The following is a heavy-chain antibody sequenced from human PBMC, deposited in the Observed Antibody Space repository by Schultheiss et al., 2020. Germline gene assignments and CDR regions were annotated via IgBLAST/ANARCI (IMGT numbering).Heavy chain of an antibody. CDR3: ANGTAMDV. CDR1: GGTFSSYA. D-gene: IGHD1-1*01. CDR2: IIPIFGTA. Sequence: GGSLRLSCKASGGTFSSYAISWVRQAPGQGLEWMGGIIPIFGTANYAQKFQGRVTVTTDTSMSTAYMELSSLTSEDTAVYYCANGTAMDVWGQGTTVTVSS. J-gene: IGHJ6*02. V-gene: IGHV1-69*05.